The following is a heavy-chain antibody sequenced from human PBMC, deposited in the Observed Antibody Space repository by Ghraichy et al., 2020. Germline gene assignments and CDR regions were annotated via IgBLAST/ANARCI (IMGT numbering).Heavy chain of an antibody. J-gene: IGHJ4*02. V-gene: IGHV3-7*03. Sequence: ETLSLTCAGSGFCFSTYWMTWVRHAPGKGLEWVANIKQDGSEKYYVDSVKDRFTISRDNAKNSLYLQMNSLRVEDTAVYYCARGRQAGDWGQGTLVTVSS. CDR1: GFCFSTYW. CDR3: ARGRQAGD. CDR2: IKQDGSEK. D-gene: IGHD6-6*01.